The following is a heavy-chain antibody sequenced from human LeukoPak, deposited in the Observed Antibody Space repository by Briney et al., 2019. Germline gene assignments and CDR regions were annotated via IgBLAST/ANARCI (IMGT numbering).Heavy chain of an antibody. CDR3: ARDPPAVAANTYG. CDR2: IYSGGST. J-gene: IGHJ4*02. D-gene: IGHD6-6*01. CDR1: GVTVGTNY. V-gene: IGHV3-66*01. Sequence: GGSLRLSCAASGVTVGTNYMNWVRQAPGKGLEWVSLIYSGGSTHYADSVKGRFTISRDNSKNTLYLQMNSLRVGDTAVYYCARDPPAVAANTYGWGQGTLVTVSS.